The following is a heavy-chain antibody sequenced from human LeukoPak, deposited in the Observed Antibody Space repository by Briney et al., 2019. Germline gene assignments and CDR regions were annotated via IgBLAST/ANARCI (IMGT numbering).Heavy chain of an antibody. J-gene: IGHJ4*02. CDR1: GGTFSSYA. Sequence: SVKVSCKASGGTFSSYAISWVRQAPGQGLEWMGGIIPIFGTANYAQKFQGRVTITTDESTSTAYMELSSLRSEDTAVYYCARGLPNYYGSGSYPYYFDYWGQGTLVTVSS. CDR2: IIPIFGTA. V-gene: IGHV1-69*05. CDR3: ARGLPNYYGSGSYPYYFDY. D-gene: IGHD3-10*01.